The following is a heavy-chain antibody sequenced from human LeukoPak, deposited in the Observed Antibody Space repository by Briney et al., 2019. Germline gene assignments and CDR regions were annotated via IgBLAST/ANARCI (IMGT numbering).Heavy chain of an antibody. J-gene: IGHJ4*02. Sequence: GGSLRLSCAASGFTVSSNYMSWVRQAPGKGLEWVTVFYSGGNTDYADSVKGRFTIPGDNSKNTLYLQMNSLRAEDTAVYYCARDHNYAFDNWGQGTLVSVAS. CDR3: ARDHNYAFDN. D-gene: IGHD4-11*01. CDR1: GFTVSSNY. CDR2: FYSGGNT. V-gene: IGHV3-66*01.